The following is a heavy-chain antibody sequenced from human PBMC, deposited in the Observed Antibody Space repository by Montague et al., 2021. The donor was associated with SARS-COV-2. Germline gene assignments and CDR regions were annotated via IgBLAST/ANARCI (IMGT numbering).Heavy chain of an antibody. J-gene: IGHJ4*02. D-gene: IGHD5-24*01. Sequence: SETLSLTCTVYVGSFSGCYWSGIRQPPGTGLERVWGINHSRSTNYNPSLRSRITILVDTSKNQFSLKLSSVTAADTAVYYCARIGDGYNAPPGYWGQGTLVTVSS. CDR1: VGSFSGCY. CDR3: ARIGDGYNAPPGY. V-gene: IGHV4-34*01. CDR2: INHSRST.